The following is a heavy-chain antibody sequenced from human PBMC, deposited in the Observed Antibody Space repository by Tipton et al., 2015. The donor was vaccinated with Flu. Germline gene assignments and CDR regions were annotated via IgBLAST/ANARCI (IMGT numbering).Heavy chain of an antibody. CDR3: ASSYSSGWYGSGAFDI. CDR1: GGSISSSSYY. D-gene: IGHD6-19*01. CDR2: IYYSGST. V-gene: IGHV4-39*07. J-gene: IGHJ3*02. Sequence: LRLSCTVSGGSISSSSYYWGWIRQPPGKGLEWIGSIYYSGSTYYNPSLKSRVTISVDTSKNQFSLKLSPVTAADTAVYYCASSYSSGWYGSGAFDIWGQGTMVTVSS.